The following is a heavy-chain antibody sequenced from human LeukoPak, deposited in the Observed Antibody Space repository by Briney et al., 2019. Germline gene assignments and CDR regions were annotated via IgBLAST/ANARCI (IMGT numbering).Heavy chain of an antibody. J-gene: IGHJ3*02. V-gene: IGHV3-53*01. CDR3: ARVVVTMVRGVIITDAFDI. CDR1: GFTVSSNY. D-gene: IGHD3-10*01. CDR2: IYSGGST. Sequence: GGSLRHSCAASGFTVSSNYMSWVRQAPGKGLEWVSVIYSGGSTYYADSVKGRFTISRDNSKNTLYLQMNSLRAEDTAVYYCARVVVTMVRGVIITDAFDIWGQGTMVTVSS.